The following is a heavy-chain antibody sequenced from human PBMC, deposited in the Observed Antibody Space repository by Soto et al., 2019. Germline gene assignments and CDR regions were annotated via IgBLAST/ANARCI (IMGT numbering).Heavy chain of an antibody. J-gene: IGHJ4*02. D-gene: IGHD3-22*01. V-gene: IGHV3-74*01. CDR2: INSDASHT. CDR1: GLTFSTYW. Sequence: PGGSLRLSCAASGLTFSTYWMHWIRQVPGKGLEWVSRINSDASHTYYADSVKGRFTISRDNAKNTLHLEMNSLRAEDTVVYYCAKLFGYCYDCSGYWTRWGPGTLVTVSS. CDR3: AKLFGYCYDCSGYWTR.